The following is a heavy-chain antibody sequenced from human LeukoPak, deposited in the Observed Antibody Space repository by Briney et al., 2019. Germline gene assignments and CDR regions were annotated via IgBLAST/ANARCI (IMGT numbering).Heavy chain of an antibody. V-gene: IGHV3-53*01. CDR2: LYSDGST. Sequence: GSLRLSCAASGFTGSSNYLNWVRQAPGKGLEWVSVLYSDGSTFYADSVKGRFTISRDNSKNTLYLQMDSLRIEDTAVYYCANLQSGGADYWGQGTLVTVSS. D-gene: IGHD3-10*01. CDR3: ANLQSGGADY. CDR1: GFTGSSNY. J-gene: IGHJ4*02.